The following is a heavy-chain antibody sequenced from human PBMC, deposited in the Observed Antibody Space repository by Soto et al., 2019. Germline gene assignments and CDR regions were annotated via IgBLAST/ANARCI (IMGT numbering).Heavy chain of an antibody. Sequence: PSETLSLTCTVSGCSISSYYWSWIRQPPGKGLEWIGYIYYSGSTNYNPSLKSRVTISVDTSKNQFSLKLSSVTAADTAVYYCARDSGSYFDYWGQGTLVTVSS. J-gene: IGHJ4*02. CDR2: IYYSGST. CDR3: ARDSGSYFDY. CDR1: GCSISSYY. V-gene: IGHV4-59*01. D-gene: IGHD1-26*01.